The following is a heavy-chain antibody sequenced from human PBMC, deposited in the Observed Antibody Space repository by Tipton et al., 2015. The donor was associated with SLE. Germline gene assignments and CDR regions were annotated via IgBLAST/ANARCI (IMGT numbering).Heavy chain of an antibody. CDR1: GSTIGSYE. Sequence: SLRLSCAASGSTIGSYEMNWVRQAPGKGLEWVSYISSSGSRRTIYYADSVKGRFTIPRDDAKNALYLQMNSLRAEDTAVYYCTGDLVVVPGTVVGAFDIWGQGTTVTVSS. CDR3: TGDLVVVPGTVVGAFDI. V-gene: IGHV3-48*03. D-gene: IGHD2-2*01. CDR2: ISSSGSRRTI. J-gene: IGHJ3*02.